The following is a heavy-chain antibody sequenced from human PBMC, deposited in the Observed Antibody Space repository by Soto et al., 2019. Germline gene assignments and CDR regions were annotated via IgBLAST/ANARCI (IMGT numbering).Heavy chain of an antibody. D-gene: IGHD3-22*01. CDR2: IYYSGST. CDR3: ARKTYYYDSSGYLARAAAFDI. J-gene: IGHJ3*02. Sequence: SETQSLTCTVSGGPVSSGTYSSRCFRQPPGKGLEWIGYIYYSGSTNYNPSLKSRVTISVDTSKNQFSLKLSSVTAADTAVYYRARKTYYYDSSGYLARAAAFDIWGQGTMVT. V-gene: IGHV4-61*01. CDR1: GGPVSSGTYS.